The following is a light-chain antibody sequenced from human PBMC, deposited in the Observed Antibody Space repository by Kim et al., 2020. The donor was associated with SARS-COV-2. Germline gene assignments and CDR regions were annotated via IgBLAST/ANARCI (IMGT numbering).Light chain of an antibody. CDR2: AAS. CDR3: EQYHRYPPA. CDR1: QDISNH. Sequence: ASVGDRVTITCRATQDISNHVAWFQQKPAEAPKSLIYAASILQSGVPSKFSGSGSGTDFTLTISSLQPEDSATYYCEQYHRYPPAFGQGTRLEIK. V-gene: IGKV1-16*02. J-gene: IGKJ5*01.